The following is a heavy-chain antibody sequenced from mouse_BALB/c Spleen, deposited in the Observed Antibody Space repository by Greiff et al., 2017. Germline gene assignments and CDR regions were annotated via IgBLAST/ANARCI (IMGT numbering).Heavy chain of an antibody. J-gene: IGHJ4*01. CDR3: ARKLGYYDYAMDY. CDR2: INPSSGYT. D-gene: IGHD2-3*01. V-gene: IGHV1-4*01. CDR1: GYTFTSYT. Sequence: VQLQQSGAELARPGASVKMSCKASGYTFTSYTMHWVKQRPGQGLEWIGYINPSSGYTNYNQKFKDKATLTADKSSSTAYMQLSSLTSEDSAVYYYARKLGYYDYAMDYWGQGTSVTVSS.